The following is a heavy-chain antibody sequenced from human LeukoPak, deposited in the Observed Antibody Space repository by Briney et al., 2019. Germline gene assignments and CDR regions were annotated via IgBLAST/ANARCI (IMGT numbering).Heavy chain of an antibody. CDR3: ARGDDSSSYKPFDY. CDR2: IWYDGSNK. CDR1: RFTVSNYA. V-gene: IGHV3-33*01. Sequence: PRGSLRLSCAASRFTVSNYAMHWVRQAPGKGLEWVAIIWYDGSNKYYADSVKGRFTISRDNSKNTLYLQMNSLRAEDTAVYYCARGDDSSSYKPFDYWGQGTLVTVSS. J-gene: IGHJ4*02. D-gene: IGHD3-22*01.